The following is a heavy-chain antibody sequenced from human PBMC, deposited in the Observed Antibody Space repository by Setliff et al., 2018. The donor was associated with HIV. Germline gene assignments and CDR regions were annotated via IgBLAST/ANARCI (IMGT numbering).Heavy chain of an antibody. CDR2: ISSSSDTI. J-gene: IGHJ5*02. V-gene: IGHV3-48*01. CDR1: GFTFRYYS. CDR3: ARGVVVAAHNWFDP. D-gene: IGHD2-15*01. Sequence: LRLSCAASGFTFRYYSMNWVRQAPGKGLEWVSYISSSSDTIYYADSVKGRFTISRDNAKNSLYLQMNSLRAEDTAIYYCARGVVVAAHNWFDPWGQGTLVTVSS.